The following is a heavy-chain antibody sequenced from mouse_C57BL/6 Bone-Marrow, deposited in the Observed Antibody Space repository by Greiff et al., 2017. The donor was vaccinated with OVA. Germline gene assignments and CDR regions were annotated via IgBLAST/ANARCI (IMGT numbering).Heavy chain of an antibody. D-gene: IGHD2-3*01. V-gene: IGHV5-9-1*02. CDR3: TRDDGYYVDY. J-gene: IGHJ2*01. Sequence: EVKLMESGEGLVKPGGSLKLSCAASGFTFSSYAMSWVRQTPEKRLEWVAYISSGGDYIYYADTVKGRFTISRDNARNPLYLQMSNLKSEDTAMYYCTRDDGYYVDYWGQGTTLTVSS. CDR1: GFTFSSYA. CDR2: ISSGGDYI.